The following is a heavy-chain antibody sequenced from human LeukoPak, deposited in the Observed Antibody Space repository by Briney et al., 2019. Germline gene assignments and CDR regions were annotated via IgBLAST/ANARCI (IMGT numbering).Heavy chain of an antibody. J-gene: IGHJ3*02. D-gene: IGHD3-22*01. CDR3: ARLLNNDNSGDPDTFDM. Sequence: SETLSLTCSVSGGSISRHYWSWIRQPPGKGLEWIGYISYSGSTRYNPSFQSRVAISMEMSKTHFSLKLTSVTAADTAVYYCARLLNNDNSGDPDTFDMWGPGTMVTVSS. CDR1: GGSISRHY. CDR2: ISYSGST. V-gene: IGHV4-59*08.